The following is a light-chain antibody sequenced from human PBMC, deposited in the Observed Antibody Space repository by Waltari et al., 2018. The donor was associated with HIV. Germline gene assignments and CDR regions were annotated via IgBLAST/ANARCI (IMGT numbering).Light chain of an antibody. V-gene: IGLV2-23*02. Sequence: QSALTQPASVSGSPGQSITISCTGTSSDVGGYNLVSWYQQHPGKTPKLMIYEVSKPPAGVSNRVSGSKSGNTASLTISGLQAEDEADYYCCAYAGSTTYVIFGGGTKLTVL. J-gene: IGLJ2*01. CDR1: SSDVGGYNL. CDR2: EVS. CDR3: CAYAGSTTYVI.